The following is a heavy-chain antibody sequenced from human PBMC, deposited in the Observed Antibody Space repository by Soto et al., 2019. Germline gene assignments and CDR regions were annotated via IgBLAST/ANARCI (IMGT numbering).Heavy chain of an antibody. CDR2: INHSGST. CDR3: ASLWNGYFDY. D-gene: IGHD1-1*01. V-gene: IGHV4-34*01. J-gene: IGHJ4*02. Sequence: QVQLQQWGAGLLKPSETLSLTCAVYGGSFSGYYWSWIRQPPGKGLEWIGEINHSGSTNYNPSLKSRVTISVDTSKNQFSLKLSSVTAADTAVYYWASLWNGYFDYWGQGTLVTVSS. CDR1: GGSFSGYY.